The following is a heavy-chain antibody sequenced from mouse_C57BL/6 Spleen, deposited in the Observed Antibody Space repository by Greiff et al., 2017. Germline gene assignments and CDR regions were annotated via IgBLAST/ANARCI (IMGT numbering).Heavy chain of an antibody. Sequence: QVQLQQPGTELVKPGASVKLSCKASGYTFTSYWMHWVKQRPGQGLEWIGNINPSNGGTNYNEKFKSKATLTVDKSSSTAYMQLSSLTSEDSAVYLCARSLFLFYYAMGDWGQGTSVTVAS. CDR2: INPSNGGT. J-gene: IGHJ4*01. D-gene: IGHD1-1*01. CDR3: ARSLFLFYYAMGD. V-gene: IGHV1-53*01. CDR1: GYTFTSYW.